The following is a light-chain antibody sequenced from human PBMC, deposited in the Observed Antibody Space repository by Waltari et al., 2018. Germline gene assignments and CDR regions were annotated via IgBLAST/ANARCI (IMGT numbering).Light chain of an antibody. V-gene: IGLV2-14*03. J-gene: IGLJ1*01. CDR2: DVS. CDR3: SSYSTSITPYV. Sequence: QSALTQPASVSGSPGQSITISCTGSSSDIGDYNHVSCYQQHPGKAPKLMIYDVSSRPSGVSNRFFGSKSGTTASLTVSGLQTEDEAVYFCSSYSTSITPYVFGAGTKVTVL. CDR1: SSDIGDYNH.